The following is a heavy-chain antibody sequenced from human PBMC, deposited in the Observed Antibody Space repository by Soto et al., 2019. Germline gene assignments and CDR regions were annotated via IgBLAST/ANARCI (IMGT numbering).Heavy chain of an antibody. D-gene: IGHD4-17*01. CDR3: AKGGTTVTSRPYYFDY. J-gene: IGHJ4*02. Sequence: EVQLLESGGGLVQPGGSLRLSCAASVFTFSSYAMSWVRQAPGKGLEWVSAISGSGGSTYYADSVKGRFTISRDNSKNTQYLQMNSLRAEDTAVYYCAKGGTTVTSRPYYFDYWGQGTLVTVSS. V-gene: IGHV3-23*01. CDR2: ISGSGGST. CDR1: VFTFSSYA.